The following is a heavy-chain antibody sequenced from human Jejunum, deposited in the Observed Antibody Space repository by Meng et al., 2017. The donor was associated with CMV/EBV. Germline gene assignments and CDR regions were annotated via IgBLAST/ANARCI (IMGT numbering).Heavy chain of an antibody. CDR3: ARDGGGFNSSPFDY. Sequence: TGFTFSGHAMPWVRQAPGKGLEWVAVTSYDGNSQYYTDSVRGRFTISRDNSDNMLFLQMNSLRADDTAVYYCARDGGGFNSSPFDYWGQGTLVTVSS. CDR1: GFTFSGHA. CDR2: TSYDGNSQ. V-gene: IGHV3-30*04. J-gene: IGHJ4*02. D-gene: IGHD3-16*01.